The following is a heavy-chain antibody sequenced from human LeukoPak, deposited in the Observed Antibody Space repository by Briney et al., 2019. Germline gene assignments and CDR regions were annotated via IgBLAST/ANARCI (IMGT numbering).Heavy chain of an antibody. CDR1: GYSISSGYY. Sequence: SETLSLTCAVSGYSISSGYYWGWIRQPPGKGLEWIGIIYHSGSTYYNPSLKSRVTISVDTSKNQFSLKLSSVTAADTAVYYCASQLGYCSGGSCYYYMDVWGKGTTVTVSS. J-gene: IGHJ6*03. V-gene: IGHV4-38-2*01. CDR2: IYHSGST. D-gene: IGHD2-15*01. CDR3: ASQLGYCSGGSCYYYMDV.